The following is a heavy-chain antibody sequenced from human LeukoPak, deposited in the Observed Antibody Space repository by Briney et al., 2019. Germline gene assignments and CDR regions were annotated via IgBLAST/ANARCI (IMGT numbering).Heavy chain of an antibody. CDR2: ISSSSSYI. Sequence: PGGSLRLSCAASGFTFSSYSMNWVRQAPGKGLEWVSSISSSSSYIYYADSVKGRFTISRDNAKISLYLPMNSLRAEDTAVYYCAIIPWPPYCSSTSCYTMGNYWGQGTLVTVSS. J-gene: IGHJ4*02. V-gene: IGHV3-21*01. CDR1: GFTFSSYS. CDR3: AIIPWPPYCSSTSCYTMGNY. D-gene: IGHD2-2*02.